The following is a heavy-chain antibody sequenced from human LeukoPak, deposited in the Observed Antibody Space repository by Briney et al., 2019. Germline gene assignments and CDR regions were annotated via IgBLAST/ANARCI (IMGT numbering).Heavy chain of an antibody. CDR3: VRVMSASVWRSYGSYYYYYYMDI. Sequence: PGGSLRLSCAASGSTFSSYWMSWVRQAPGKGLEWVANIKQDGSEKYSVDSVKGRFTISRDNAKNSLYMQMNSLRAEDTAVYYCVRVMSASVWRSYGSYYYYYYMDIWGKGTTVTVSS. CDR1: GSTFSSYW. V-gene: IGHV3-7*01. D-gene: IGHD3-16*01. J-gene: IGHJ6*03. CDR2: IKQDGSEK.